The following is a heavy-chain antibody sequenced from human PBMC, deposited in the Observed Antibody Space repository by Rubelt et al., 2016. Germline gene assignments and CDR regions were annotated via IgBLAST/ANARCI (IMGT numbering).Heavy chain of an antibody. J-gene: IGHJ4*02. D-gene: IGHD3-16*01. V-gene: IGHV4-34*02. CDR1: VGTFSGYY. CDR2: INHSGDT. CDR3: ARRLMPSYYFAY. Sequence: QVELQQWGAGLLKPSETLSLTCDVYVGTFSGYYWNWIRQPPGKGLEWIGGINHSGDTNYNPSLQGRVSISMAASKSQFSLRLSSATAADTALYYCARRLMPSYYFAYWGQGMLVTVSS.